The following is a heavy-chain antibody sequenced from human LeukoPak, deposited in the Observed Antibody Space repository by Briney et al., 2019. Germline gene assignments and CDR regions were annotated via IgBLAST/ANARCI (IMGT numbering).Heavy chain of an antibody. CDR2: IIPIFGTA. CDR3: ATEHIATLPTFDS. Sequence: SVKVSCKASGGTFSSYAISWVRQAPGQGLEWMGGIIPIFGTANYAQKFQGRVTITTDESTSTAYMELSSLRSEDTAVYYCATEHIATLPTFDSWGQGTLVTVSS. V-gene: IGHV1-69*05. D-gene: IGHD2-21*01. J-gene: IGHJ4*02. CDR1: GGTFSSYA.